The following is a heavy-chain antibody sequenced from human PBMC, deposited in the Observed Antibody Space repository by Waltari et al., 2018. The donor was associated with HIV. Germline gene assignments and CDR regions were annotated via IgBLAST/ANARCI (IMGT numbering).Heavy chain of an antibody. CDR2: MNPNSGNT. V-gene: IGHV1-8*01. D-gene: IGHD3-3*01. Sequence: QVQLVQSGAAVKKPRASVKVSCKASGYTFTSYDITWVRRATGHGFEWMGWMNPNSGNTGYAQKFQGRVTMTRNTSISTAYMELSSLRSEDTAVYYCARVTITIFGVVITELGMDVWGQGTTVTVSS. J-gene: IGHJ6*02. CDR3: ARVTITIFGVVITELGMDV. CDR1: GYTFTSYD.